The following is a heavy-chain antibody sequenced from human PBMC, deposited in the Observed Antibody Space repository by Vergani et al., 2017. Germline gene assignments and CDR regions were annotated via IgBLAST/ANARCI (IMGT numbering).Heavy chain of an antibody. V-gene: IGHV4-38-2*01. CDR3: ARDIKASVKDPPHLYYFDA. CDR2: IYRTGRT. CDR1: GFSIDNGYY. D-gene: IGHD1-26*01. J-gene: IGHJ5*02. Sequence: QVQLQESGPGLVKPSETLSLTCAVSGFSIDNGYYWDWIRPPPGKGQEWIGSIYRTGRTHFNPSLKSHFTISVDTSSNHFSLTLNSLTATDTAVYYCARDIKASVKDPPHLYYFDAWGQGSPVTVSS.